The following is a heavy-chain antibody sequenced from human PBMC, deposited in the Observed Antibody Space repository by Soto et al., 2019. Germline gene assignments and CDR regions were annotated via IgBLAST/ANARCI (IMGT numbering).Heavy chain of an antibody. CDR3: ARDSSWFGEFIYYYGMDV. CDR2: ISSSSSTI. D-gene: IGHD3-10*01. J-gene: IGHJ6*02. V-gene: IGHV3-48*02. Sequence: EVQLVESGGGLVQPGGSLRLSCAASGFTFSSYSLNWVRQAPGKGLEWVSYISSSSSTIYYADSVKGRFTIPRDNAKNSLYLQMNSRRDEDTAVSYCARDSSWFGEFIYYYGMDVWGQGTTVTFSS. CDR1: GFTFSSYS.